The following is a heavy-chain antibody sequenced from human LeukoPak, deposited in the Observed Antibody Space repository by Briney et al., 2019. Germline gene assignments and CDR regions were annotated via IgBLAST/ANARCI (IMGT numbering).Heavy chain of an antibody. D-gene: IGHD2-15*01. CDR1: GFTFSSFG. CDR3: ARARYCSGGSCYSYAFDI. CDR2: IRYDGSNK. V-gene: IGHV3-30*02. Sequence: GGSLRLSCAASGFTFSSFGMHWVRQAPGLGLEWVTFIRYDGSNKYYADSVKGRFTISRDNAKNSLYLQMNSLRAEDTAVYYCARARYCSGGSCYSYAFDIWGQGTMVTVSS. J-gene: IGHJ3*02.